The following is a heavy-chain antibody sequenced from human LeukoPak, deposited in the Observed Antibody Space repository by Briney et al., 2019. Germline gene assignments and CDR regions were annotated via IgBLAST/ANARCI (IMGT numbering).Heavy chain of an antibody. Sequence: SETLSLTCAVYGGSFSGYYWSWIRQPPGKGLEWIGEINHSGSTNYNPSLKSRVTISVDTSKNQFSLKLSSVTAADTAVYYRARKVNRYCSSTSCYRPFYYFDYWGQGTLVTVSS. CDR1: GGSFSGYY. CDR3: ARKVNRYCSSTSCYRPFYYFDY. V-gene: IGHV4-34*01. D-gene: IGHD2-2*02. J-gene: IGHJ4*02. CDR2: INHSGST.